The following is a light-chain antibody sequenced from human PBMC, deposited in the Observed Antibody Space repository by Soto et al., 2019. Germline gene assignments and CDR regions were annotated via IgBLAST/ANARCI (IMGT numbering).Light chain of an antibody. J-gene: IGKJ5*01. CDR2: DTS. V-gene: IGKV3-20*01. CDR3: QQYSTSEII. CDR1: QSLTNSF. Sequence: VLTQAEGTMSLSPVERDTLYCRSSQSLTNSFIAWYQQKPGQAPRLLIYDTSSRASGIPDRFSGSGSGTDFTLTISRLETEDFAVFYCQQYSTSEIIFGQGTRLEI.